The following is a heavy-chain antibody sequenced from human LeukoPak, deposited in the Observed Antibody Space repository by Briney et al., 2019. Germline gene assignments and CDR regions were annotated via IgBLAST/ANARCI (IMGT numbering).Heavy chain of an antibody. CDR1: GYSFTSYW. D-gene: IGHD6-13*01. V-gene: IGHV5-51*01. J-gene: IGHJ6*03. Sequence: GESLKISCKGSGYSFTSYWIGWVRQMPGKSLEWMGIIYPGDSDTRYSPSFQGQVTISADKSISTAYLQWSSLKASDTAMYYCARHVIESEQLVRNYYYYMDVWGKGTTVTVSS. CDR3: ARHVIESEQLVRNYYYYMDV. CDR2: IYPGDSDT.